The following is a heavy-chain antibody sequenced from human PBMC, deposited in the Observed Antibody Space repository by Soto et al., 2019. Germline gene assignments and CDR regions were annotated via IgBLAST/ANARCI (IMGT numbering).Heavy chain of an antibody. D-gene: IGHD3-10*01. V-gene: IGHV3-30-3*01. Sequence: GGSLRLSCAASGFTFSSYAMHWVRQAPGKGLEWVAVISYDGSNKYYADSVKGRFTISRDNSKNTLYLQMNSLRAEDTAVYYCARGPRLRGSGSYYNSHYYYYGMDVWGQGTTVTVSS. CDR2: ISYDGSNK. CDR1: GFTFSSYA. CDR3: ARGPRLRGSGSYYNSHYYYYGMDV. J-gene: IGHJ6*02.